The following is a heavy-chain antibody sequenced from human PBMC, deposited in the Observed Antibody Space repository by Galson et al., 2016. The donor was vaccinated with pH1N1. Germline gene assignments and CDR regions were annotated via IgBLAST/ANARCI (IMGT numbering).Heavy chain of an antibody. CDR2: INQDDSKK. CDR3: ASKLYGDPNY. V-gene: IGHV3-7*05. Sequence: SLRLSCAASGFTFSDYWMSWVRQAPGKGLEWVANINQDDSKKNYVASVRGRFTIPRDNAKNSLFLQMNSLRVEDTAVYYCASKLYGDPNYWGQGALVTVSS. J-gene: IGHJ4*02. CDR1: GFTFSDYW. D-gene: IGHD4-17*01.